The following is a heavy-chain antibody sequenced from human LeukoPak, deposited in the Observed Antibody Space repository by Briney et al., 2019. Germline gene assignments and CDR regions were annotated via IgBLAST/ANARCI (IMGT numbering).Heavy chain of an antibody. Sequence: GGSLRLSCAASGFTLSSYSMNWVCQAPGKRLEWASSISSSSSYIYCADSVKGRFTISRDNAKNSLYLQMNSLRAEDTAVYYCARGRSYFYYWGQGTPVTVSS. V-gene: IGHV3-21*01. CDR1: GFTLSSYS. CDR2: ISSSSSYI. D-gene: IGHD1-14*01. J-gene: IGHJ4*02. CDR3: ARGRSYFYY.